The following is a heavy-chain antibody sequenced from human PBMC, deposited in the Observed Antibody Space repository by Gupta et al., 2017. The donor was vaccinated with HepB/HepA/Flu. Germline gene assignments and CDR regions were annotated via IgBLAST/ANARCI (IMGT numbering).Heavy chain of an antibody. CDR3: ARRAARSVATGLYFDY. Sequence: QVQLQQWGAGLLQPSETLSLTCAVYGGSFSGYYWSWIRQPPGKGLEWIGEINHSGSTNYNPYRKRRVTISVDTSKNQCALKLSAVTAADTAVYYCARRAARSVATGLYFDYGGQGTLVTVSS. CDR1: GGSFSGYY. J-gene: IGHJ4*02. V-gene: IGHV4-34*01. CDR2: INHSGST. D-gene: IGHD5-12*01.